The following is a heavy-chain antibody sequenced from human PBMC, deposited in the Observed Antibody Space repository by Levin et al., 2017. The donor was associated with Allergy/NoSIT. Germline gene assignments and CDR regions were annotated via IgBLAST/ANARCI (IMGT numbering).Heavy chain of an antibody. CDR1: GGSFSGYY. J-gene: IGHJ4*02. D-gene: IGHD1-26*01. CDR3: ARSWELLGRAVDY. Sequence: SETLSLTCAVYGGSFSGYYWSWIRQPPGKGLEWIGEINHSGSTNYNPSLKSRVTISVDTSKNQFSLKLSSVTAADTAVYYCARSWELLGRAVDYWGQGTLVTVSS. V-gene: IGHV4-34*01. CDR2: INHSGST.